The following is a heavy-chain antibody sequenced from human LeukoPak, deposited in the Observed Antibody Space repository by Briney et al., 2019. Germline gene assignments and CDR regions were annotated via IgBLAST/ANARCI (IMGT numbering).Heavy chain of an antibody. D-gene: IGHD5-24*01. CDR3: AMGGRRDGYNSDY. CDR2: IIPIFGTA. Sequence: SVKVSCKASGGTFSSYAISWARQAPGQGLEWMGRIIPIFGTANYAQKFQGRVTITTDESTSTAYMELSSLRSEDTAVYYCAMGGRRDGYNSDYWGQGTLVTVSS. J-gene: IGHJ4*02. CDR1: GGTFSSYA. V-gene: IGHV1-69*05.